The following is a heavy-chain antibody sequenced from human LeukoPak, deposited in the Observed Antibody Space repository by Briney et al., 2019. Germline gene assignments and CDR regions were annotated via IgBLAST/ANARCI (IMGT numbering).Heavy chain of an antibody. V-gene: IGHV4-31*03. J-gene: IGHJ4*02. D-gene: IGHD4-17*01. CDR1: GGSISSGGYY. Sequence: PSETLSLTCTVSGGSISSGGYYWSWIRQHPGKGLEWIGYIYYSGSTYYNPSLKSRATISVDTSKNQFSLKLSSVTAADTAVYYCARGNYGDYVGYWGQGTLVTVSS. CDR2: IYYSGST. CDR3: ARGNYGDYVGY.